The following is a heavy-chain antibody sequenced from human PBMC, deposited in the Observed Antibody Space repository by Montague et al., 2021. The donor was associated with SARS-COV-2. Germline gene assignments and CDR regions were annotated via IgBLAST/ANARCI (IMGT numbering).Heavy chain of an antibody. CDR3: ARIRDYDILTGSYSGFDY. CDR1: GFSLSTSGIC. J-gene: IGHJ4*02. D-gene: IGHD3-9*01. V-gene: IGHV2-70*01. Sequence: PELVKPTQTLTLTCTFSGFSLSTSGICVSWIRQPPGKALEWLALXDWDDDKYYSTSLKTRLTISKDTSKNQVVLTMTNMDPVDTATYYCARIRDYDILTGSYSGFDYWGQGTLVTVSS. CDR2: XDWDDDK.